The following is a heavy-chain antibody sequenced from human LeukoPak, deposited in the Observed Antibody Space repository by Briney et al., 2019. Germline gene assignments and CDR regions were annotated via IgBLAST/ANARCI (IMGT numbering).Heavy chain of an antibody. CDR2: ISYDGSNK. CDR1: GFTFSSYG. J-gene: IGHJ4*02. V-gene: IGHV3-30*03. Sequence: PGGSLRLSCAASGFTFSSYGMHWVRQAPGKGLEWVAVISYDGSNKYYADSVKGRFTISRDNSKNTLYLQMNSLRAEDTAVYYCARDYSWDIVVPTTIFPIGDYWGQGTLVTVSS. CDR3: ARDYSWDIVVPTTIFPIGDY. D-gene: IGHD2-2*02.